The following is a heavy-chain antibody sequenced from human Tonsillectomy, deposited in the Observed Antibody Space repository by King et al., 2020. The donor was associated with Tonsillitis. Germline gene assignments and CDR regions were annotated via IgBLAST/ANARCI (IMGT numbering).Heavy chain of an antibody. CDR2: IYSGGNT. D-gene: IGHD3-10*01. CDR3: ARDLRNGIIDY. CDR1: GFSVSSNY. Sequence: VQLVESGGGLVQPGGSLRLSCAASGFSVSSNYMSWVRQAPGKGLEWGSIIYSGGNTYYADSVRGRFTIYRDNSKNTLLLQMSSLRAEDTAVYYCARDLRNGIIDYWGQGTLVTVSS. V-gene: IGHV3-66*01. J-gene: IGHJ4*02.